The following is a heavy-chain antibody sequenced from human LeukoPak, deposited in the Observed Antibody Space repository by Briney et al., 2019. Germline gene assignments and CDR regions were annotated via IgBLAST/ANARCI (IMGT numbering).Heavy chain of an antibody. D-gene: IGHD1-7*01. V-gene: IGHV3-48*04. J-gene: IGHJ4*02. CDR1: GFTFRTYG. CDR3: AREDDWNYEDY. CDR2: INSNSDTV. Sequence: PGGSLRLSCAASGFTFRTYGMNWVRQAPGKGLEWISYINSNSDTVHYSNSVEGRFTISRDNAKNSLYLQMNSLRAEDTAIYYCAREDDWNYEDYWGQGTLVTVSS.